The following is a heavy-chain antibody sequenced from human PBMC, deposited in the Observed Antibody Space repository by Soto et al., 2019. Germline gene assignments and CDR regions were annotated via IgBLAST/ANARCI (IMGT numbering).Heavy chain of an antibody. V-gene: IGHV2-5*02. CDR3: XXXXXXXXXXX. CDR2: IYWDDDK. Sequence: QITLKESGPTLVKPTQTLTLTCTFSGFSLSTSGVGVGWIRQPPGKALEWLALIYWDDDKRYSPSLKSRLTXXXXXXXXXXXXXXXXXXXXXXXXXXXXXXXXXXXXXXWGQGTLVTVSS. CDR1: GFSLSTSGVG. J-gene: IGHJ4*02.